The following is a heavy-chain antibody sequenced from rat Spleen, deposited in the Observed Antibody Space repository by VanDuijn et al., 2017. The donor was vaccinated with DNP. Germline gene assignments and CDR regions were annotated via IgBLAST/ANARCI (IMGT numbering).Heavy chain of an antibody. CDR1: GYTFTTYY. CDR2: INPGRGGT. Sequence: QVQLQQSGAELAKPGSSVMISCRASGYTFTTYYIGWIKQTTRQGLEYIGYINPGRGGTNYNEKFKGKATLTVDTSSNTASMQLSSLTPDDSAVYYCARRRLPYWYFDFWGPGTMVTVSS. CDR3: ARRRLPYWYFDF. J-gene: IGHJ1*01. D-gene: IGHD1-4*01. V-gene: IGHV1-43*01.